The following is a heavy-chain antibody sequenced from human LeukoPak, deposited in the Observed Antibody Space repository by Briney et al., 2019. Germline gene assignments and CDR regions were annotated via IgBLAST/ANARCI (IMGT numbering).Heavy chain of an antibody. V-gene: IGHV3-23*01. Sequence: PGGSLRLSCAASGFTFSSYAMSWVRQAPVKGLEWVSAISGSGGSTYYADSVKGRFTISRDNSKNTLYLQMNSLRAEDTAVYYCARPEMGTDMSFDIWGQGTMVTVSS. CDR2: ISGSGGST. CDR1: GFTFSSYA. J-gene: IGHJ3*02. CDR3: ARPEMGTDMSFDI. D-gene: IGHD1-1*01.